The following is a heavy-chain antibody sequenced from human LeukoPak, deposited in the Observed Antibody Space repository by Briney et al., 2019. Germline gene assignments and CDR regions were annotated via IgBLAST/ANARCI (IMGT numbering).Heavy chain of an antibody. V-gene: IGHV3-21*01. CDR3: ARVGFREMATLNSGAFDI. J-gene: IGHJ3*02. D-gene: IGHD5-24*01. Sequence: GGSLRLSCAASGFTFSSYSMNWVRQAPGKGLEWVSSISSSSSYIYYADSVKGRFTISRDNAKNSLYLQMNSLRAEDTAVYYCARVGFREMATLNSGAFDIWGQGTMVTVSS. CDR2: ISSSSSYI. CDR1: GFTFSSYS.